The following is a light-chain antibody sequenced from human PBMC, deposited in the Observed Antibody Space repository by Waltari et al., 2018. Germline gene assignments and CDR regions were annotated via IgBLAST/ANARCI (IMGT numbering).Light chain of an antibody. J-gene: IGLJ2*01. CDR1: SSDVGGYNY. CDR3: SSYTGSNNLV. V-gene: IGLV2-11*01. Sequence: QSALTQPRSVSGSPGQSVTTSCTGTSSDVGGYNYVTWYQQHPGKAPNLMIYDVSKRPSGVPDRFSGSKSGNTASLTISGLQAEDEADYYCSSYTGSNNLVFGGGTKLTVL. CDR2: DVS.